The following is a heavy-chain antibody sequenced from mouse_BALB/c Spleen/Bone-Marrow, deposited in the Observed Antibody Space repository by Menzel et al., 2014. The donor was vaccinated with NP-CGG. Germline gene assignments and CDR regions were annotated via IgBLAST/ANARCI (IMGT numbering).Heavy chain of an antibody. CDR2: ISYSAIT. V-gene: IGHV3-2*02. Sequence: EVKLVESGPGLVKPSQSLSLTCTVTGYSITSDYAWNWIRQFPGNKLEWMGYISYSAITYYNPSLKSRISITRDTSQNQFFLQLKSVTIEDTATYYCARGRAVYFDYWGQGTTLTVSS. CDR3: ARGRAVYFDY. D-gene: IGHD3-1*01. J-gene: IGHJ2*01. CDR1: GYSITSDYA.